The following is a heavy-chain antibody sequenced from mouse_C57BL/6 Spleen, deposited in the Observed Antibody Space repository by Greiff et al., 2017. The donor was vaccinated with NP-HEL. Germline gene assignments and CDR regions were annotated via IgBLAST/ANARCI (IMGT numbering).Heavy chain of an antibody. CDR3: ARRGNYYGSSPHYAMDY. D-gene: IGHD1-1*01. V-gene: IGHV1-59*01. J-gene: IGHJ4*01. Sequence: VQLQQPGAELVRPGTSVKLSCQASGYTFTSYWMHWVKQRPGQGLEWIGVIDPSDSYTNYNQKFKGKATLTVDPSSSTAYMQLSSLTSEDSAVYYCARRGNYYGSSPHYAMDYWGQGTSVTVSS. CDR1: GYTFTSYW. CDR2: IDPSDSYT.